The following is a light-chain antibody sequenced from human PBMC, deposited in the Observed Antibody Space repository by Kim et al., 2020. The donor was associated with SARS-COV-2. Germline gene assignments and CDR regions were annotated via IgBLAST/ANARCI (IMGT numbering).Light chain of an antibody. V-gene: IGKV1-5*03. Sequence: DIQMTQSPFTLSASVGDRVTITCRASQSISSWLAWYQQKPGKGPNLLIYKASSLESGVPSRFSGSGSGTEFTLTISSLQPDDFATYYCQQYNSYSRAFGQGTKVDIK. CDR1: QSISSW. J-gene: IGKJ1*01. CDR2: KAS. CDR3: QQYNSYSRA.